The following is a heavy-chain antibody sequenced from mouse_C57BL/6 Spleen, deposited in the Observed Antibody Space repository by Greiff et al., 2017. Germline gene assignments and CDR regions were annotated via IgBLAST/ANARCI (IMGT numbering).Heavy chain of an antibody. CDR1: GYTFTDYY. CDR2: INPNNGGT. D-gene: IGHD1-1*01. Sequence: VQLQQSGPELVKPGASVKISCKASGYTFTDYYMNWVKQSHGKSLEWIGDINPNNGGTSYNQKFKGKATLTVDKSSSTAYMELRSLTSEDSAVYYCAMSFITTVVGFDYWGQGTTLTVAS. J-gene: IGHJ2*01. CDR3: AMSFITTVVGFDY. V-gene: IGHV1-26*01.